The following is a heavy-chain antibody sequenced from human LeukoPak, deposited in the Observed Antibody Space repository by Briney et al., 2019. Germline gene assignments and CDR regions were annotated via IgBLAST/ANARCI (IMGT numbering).Heavy chain of an antibody. J-gene: IGHJ4*01. Sequence: KAGESLKISCKGSGYSFTSYWIGWVRQMPGKGLEWMGIIYPGDSDTRYSPSFQGQVTVSVDKSITTAYLQWSTLKASDTAMYYCARRPSSWYSFDYWGPGTLVTVSS. V-gene: IGHV5-51*01. D-gene: IGHD6-13*01. CDR3: ARRPSSWYSFDY. CDR1: GYSFTSYW. CDR2: IYPGDSDT.